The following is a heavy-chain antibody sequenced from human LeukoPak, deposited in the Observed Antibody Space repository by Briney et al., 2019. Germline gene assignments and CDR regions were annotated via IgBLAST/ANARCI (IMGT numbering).Heavy chain of an antibody. Sequence: PGGSLRLSCAASGFTFSDYYMSWIRQAPGKGLEWVAYISSSGSTIYYADSVKGRFTISRDNAKNSLYLQMNSLRAEDTAVYYCASPPRYMVRGVIDSGSAFDIWGQGTMVTVSS. J-gene: IGHJ3*02. D-gene: IGHD3-10*01. CDR2: ISSSGSTI. CDR3: ASPPRYMVRGVIDSGSAFDI. V-gene: IGHV3-11*01. CDR1: GFTFSDYY.